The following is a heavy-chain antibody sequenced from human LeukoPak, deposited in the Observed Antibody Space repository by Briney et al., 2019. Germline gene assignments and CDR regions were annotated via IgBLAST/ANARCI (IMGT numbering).Heavy chain of an antibody. V-gene: IGHV3-7*01. Sequence: GGSLRLSCAASGFTFSSYWMSWVRQAPGKGLEWVANIKQDGSEKYYVDSVKGRFTISRDNAQNSLYLQMNSLRAEDTAVYYCARGSVAQVLDYWGQGTLVTVSS. CDR2: IKQDGSEK. CDR1: GFTFSSYW. J-gene: IGHJ4*02. CDR3: ARGSVAQVLDY. D-gene: IGHD6-19*01.